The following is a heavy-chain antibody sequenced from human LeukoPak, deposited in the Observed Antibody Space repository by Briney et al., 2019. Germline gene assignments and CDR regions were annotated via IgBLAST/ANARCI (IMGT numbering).Heavy chain of an antibody. D-gene: IGHD1-26*01. CDR3: ANPVGATTFTLNY. J-gene: IGHJ4*02. CDR1: GFTFSSYA. V-gene: IGHV3-23*01. CDR2: ISGSGGST. Sequence: GGSLRLSCAASGFTFSSYAMSWVRQAPGKGLEWVSAISGSGGSTYYADSVKGRFTISRDNSKNTLYLQMNSLRAEDTAVYYCANPVGATTFTLNYWGQGTLVTVSS.